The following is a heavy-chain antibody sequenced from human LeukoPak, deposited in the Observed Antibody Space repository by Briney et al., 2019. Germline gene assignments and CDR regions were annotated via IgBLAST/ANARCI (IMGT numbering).Heavy chain of an antibody. CDR3: VARITAKLDY. CDR2: IYYSGSA. CDR1: GGSISSSSYY. V-gene: IGHV4-39*01. J-gene: IGHJ4*02. Sequence: SETLSLTCTVSGGSISSSSYYWGWIRQPPGKGLEWIGSIYYSGSAYYNPSLKSRVTISVDTSKNQFSLKLSSVTAADTAVYYCVARITAKLDYWGQGTLAAVSS. D-gene: IGHD5-18*01.